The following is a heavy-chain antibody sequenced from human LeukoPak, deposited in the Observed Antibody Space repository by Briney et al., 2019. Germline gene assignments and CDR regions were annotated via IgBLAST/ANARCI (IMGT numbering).Heavy chain of an antibody. V-gene: IGHV4-59*01. D-gene: IGHD1-14*01. J-gene: IGHJ4*02. CDR2: IYYSGST. Sequence: PSETLSLTCTVSGGSISSYYWSWIRQPPGKGLEWIGYIYYSGSTNYNPSLKSRVTISAVTSKNQFSLKLSSVTAADTAVYYCARGRAPSPGDFDYWGQGTLVTVSS. CDR1: GGSISSYY. CDR3: ARGRAPSPGDFDY.